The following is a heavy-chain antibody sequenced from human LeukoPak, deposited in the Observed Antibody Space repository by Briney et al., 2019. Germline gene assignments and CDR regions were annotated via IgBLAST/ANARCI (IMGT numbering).Heavy chain of an antibody. CDR1: GGSISSSGYF. CDR2: IYYSGNT. D-gene: IGHD3/OR15-3a*01. Sequence: SETLSLTCTVSGGSISSSGYFWGWIRQPPGKGLEWIGSIYYSGNTYYNPSLKSRVTISLDTSKNQFSLKLSSVTAADTAVYYCARVRTGYFQDWGQGTLVTVSS. CDR3: ARVRTGYFQD. V-gene: IGHV4-39*07. J-gene: IGHJ1*01.